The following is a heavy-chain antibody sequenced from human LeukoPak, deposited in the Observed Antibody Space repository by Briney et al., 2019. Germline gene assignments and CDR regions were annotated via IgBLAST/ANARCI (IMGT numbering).Heavy chain of an antibody. CDR3: ARGVTMIVVVIDY. Sequence: GGSLTLSCAASGFTFSSYSMNWVRQAPGKGVEWGSSIISSSSYIYYADSVKGRFTISRDNAKNSLYLQMNSLRAEDTAVYYCARGVTMIVVVIDYWGQGTLVTVSS. D-gene: IGHD3-22*01. CDR2: IISSSSYI. J-gene: IGHJ4*02. V-gene: IGHV3-21*01. CDR1: GFTFSSYS.